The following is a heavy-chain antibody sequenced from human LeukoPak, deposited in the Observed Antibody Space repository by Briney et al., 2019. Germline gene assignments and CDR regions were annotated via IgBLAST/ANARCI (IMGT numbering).Heavy chain of an antibody. CDR2: IYSGGST. Sequence: GGSLRLSCAASGFTVSSNYMSWVRQAPGKGLEWVSVIYSGGSTYYADSVKGRFTISRGNSRNTLYLQMNSLRAEDTAVYYCAKDFSIVGATTREDFDYWGQGTLVTVSS. J-gene: IGHJ4*02. V-gene: IGHV3-53*05. CDR3: AKDFSIVGATTREDFDY. D-gene: IGHD1-26*01. CDR1: GFTVSSNY.